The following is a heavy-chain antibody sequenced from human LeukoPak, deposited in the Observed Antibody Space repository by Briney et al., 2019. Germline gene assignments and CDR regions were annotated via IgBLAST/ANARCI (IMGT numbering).Heavy chain of an antibody. V-gene: IGHV4-38-2*02. Sequence: SETLSLTCTVSGYSISSGYYWGWIRQPPGKGLEWIGSIYHSGSTYYNPSLKSRVTISVDRSKNQFSLKLSSVTAADTAVYYCARGDGIQLWYSFDYWGQGTLVTVSS. CDR1: GYSISSGYY. CDR3: ARGDGIQLWYSFDY. CDR2: IYHSGST. D-gene: IGHD5-18*01. J-gene: IGHJ4*02.